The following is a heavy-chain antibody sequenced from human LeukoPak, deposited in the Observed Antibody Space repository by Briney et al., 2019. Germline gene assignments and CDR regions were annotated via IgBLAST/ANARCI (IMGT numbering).Heavy chain of an antibody. CDR2: ISGGSSIM. CDR1: GFTFSSYG. J-gene: IGHJ4*02. Sequence: GGSLRLSCAASGFTFSSYGMHWVRQAPGKGLEWVSYISGGSSIMSYADSVKGRFTISRDNAKNSLFLQMNSLRVEDTAVYYCARDRVGFCSGGSCYSDNWGQGTLVTVSS. CDR3: ARDRVGFCSGGSCYSDN. V-gene: IGHV3-48*04. D-gene: IGHD2-15*01.